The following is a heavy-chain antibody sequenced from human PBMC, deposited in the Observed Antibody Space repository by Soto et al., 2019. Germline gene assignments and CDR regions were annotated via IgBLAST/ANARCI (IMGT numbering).Heavy chain of an antibody. Sequence: PGGSLRLSCAASGFTFSSYSLNWVRQAPGKGLEWVSSISSSSTYIYYADSVKGRFTISRDNAKNSLYLQMNSLRAEDTAVYYCARGYYDFWSDYPDDGPKPPFDDWGQGTLVTVS. J-gene: IGHJ4*02. CDR1: GFTFSSYS. D-gene: IGHD3-3*01. V-gene: IGHV3-21*01. CDR2: ISSSSTYI. CDR3: ARGYYDFWSDYPDDGPKPPFDD.